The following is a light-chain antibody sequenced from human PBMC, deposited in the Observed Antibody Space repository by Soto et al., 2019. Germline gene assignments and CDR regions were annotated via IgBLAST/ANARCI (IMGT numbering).Light chain of an antibody. CDR3: QQYNDWPLT. J-gene: IGKJ1*01. CDR2: GAS. V-gene: IGKV3-15*01. CDR1: QAINNN. Sequence: TQAPDTLSVSRVGRATLSFMASQAINNNVAWYQLKDGQVPRLLIYGASTRAADVPARFSGGGSGTEFTLTISSLQSQDFALYYCQQYNDWPLTFGQGTKVDI.